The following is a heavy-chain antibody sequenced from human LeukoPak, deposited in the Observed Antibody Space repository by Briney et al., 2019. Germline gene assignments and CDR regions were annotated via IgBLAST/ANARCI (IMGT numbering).Heavy chain of an antibody. CDR1: GGSISSSSYY. V-gene: IGHV4-39*01. D-gene: IGHD6-19*01. Sequence: SETLSLTCTVSGGSISSSSYYWGWIRQPPGKGLEWIGSIYYSGSTYYNPSLKSRVTISVDTSKNQFSQKLSSVTAADTAVYYCANQAVAGTGGYYFDYWGQGTLVTVSS. J-gene: IGHJ4*02. CDR2: IYYSGST. CDR3: ANQAVAGTGGYYFDY.